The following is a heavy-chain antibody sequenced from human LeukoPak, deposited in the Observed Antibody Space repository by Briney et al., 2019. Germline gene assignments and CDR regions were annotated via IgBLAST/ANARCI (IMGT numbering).Heavy chain of an antibody. CDR3: ARASSLERFGY. CDR1: GGSISSSSYY. D-gene: IGHD1-1*01. CDR2: IYYSGST. V-gene: IGHV4-39*01. Sequence: SETLSLTCTVSGGSISSSSYYWGWIRQPPGKGLEWIGSIYYSGSTYYNPSLKSRVTISVDTSKNQFSLKLSSVTAADTAVYYCARASSLERFGYWGQGTLVTVSS. J-gene: IGHJ4*02.